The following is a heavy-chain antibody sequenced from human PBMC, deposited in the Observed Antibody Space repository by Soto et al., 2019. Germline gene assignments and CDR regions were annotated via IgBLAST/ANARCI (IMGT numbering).Heavy chain of an antibody. CDR3: ARRGSDGGTGFDP. Sequence: SLTCTVSGGSISSSSYYWGWIRQPPGKGLEWIGSIYYSGSTYYNPSLKSRVTISVDTSKNQFSLKLSSVTAADTAVYYCARRGSDGGTGFDPWGQGTLVTVSS. J-gene: IGHJ5*02. CDR2: IYYSGST. CDR1: GGSISSSSYY. D-gene: IGHD3-16*01. V-gene: IGHV4-39*01.